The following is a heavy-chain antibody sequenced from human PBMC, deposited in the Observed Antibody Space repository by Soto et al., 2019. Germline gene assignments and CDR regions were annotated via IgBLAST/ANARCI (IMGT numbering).Heavy chain of an antibody. Sequence: GGSLRLSCAASGFTFSSYAMSWVRQAPGKGLEWVSAISGSGGSTYYADSVKGRFTISRDNSKNTLYLQMNSLRAEDTAVYYCAKDAYYSSGYYRWSFHLRGRAXLVTGSS. D-gene: IGHD3-22*01. CDR3: AKDAYYSSGYYRWSFHL. CDR2: ISGSGGST. V-gene: IGHV3-23*01. J-gene: IGHJ2*01. CDR1: GFTFSSYA.